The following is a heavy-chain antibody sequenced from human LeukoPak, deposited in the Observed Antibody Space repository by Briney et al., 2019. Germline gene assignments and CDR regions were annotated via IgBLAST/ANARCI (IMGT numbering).Heavy chain of an antibody. CDR2: IDRGVGSTST. CDR1: GFTLSIYD. J-gene: IGHJ4*02. D-gene: IGHD5-12*01. Sequence: GGSLRLSCAASGFTLSIYDMSWVRQAPGKGLECVSAIDRGVGSTSTYYADSVKGRFTISRDNSKNTLYLQMNSLRAEDTALYYCAKGWDGGYYFYFDYWGQGTLVTVSS. CDR3: AKGWDGGYYFYFDY. V-gene: IGHV3-23*01.